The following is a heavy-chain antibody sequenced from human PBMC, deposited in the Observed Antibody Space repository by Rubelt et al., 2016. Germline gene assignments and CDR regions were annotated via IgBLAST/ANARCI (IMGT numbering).Heavy chain of an antibody. V-gene: IGHV4-38-2*01. Sequence: SISSGYYWGWIRQPPGKGLEWIGSIYHSGSTYYNPSLKSRVTISVDTSKIQFSLKLSSVTAADTAVYYCARYPGRWLVQYYFDYWGQGTLVTVSS. D-gene: IGHD6-19*01. CDR1: SISSGYY. J-gene: IGHJ4*02. CDR2: IYHSGST. CDR3: ARYPGRWLVQYYFDY.